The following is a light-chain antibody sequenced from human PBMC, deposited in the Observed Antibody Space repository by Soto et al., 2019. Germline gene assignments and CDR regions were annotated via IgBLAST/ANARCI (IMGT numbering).Light chain of an antibody. CDR2: DVS. CDR3: SSYTPTPPL. Sequence: QSALTQPASVSGSPGQSITISCTGTSSAVGGYDSVSWYQQHPGKAPKLMIYDVSNRPSGVSNRFSGSKSGNTAPLIISGPQAGGEANYYCSSYTPTPPLSGGGPKLPAL. J-gene: IGLJ2*01. CDR1: SSAVGGYDS. V-gene: IGLV2-14*01.